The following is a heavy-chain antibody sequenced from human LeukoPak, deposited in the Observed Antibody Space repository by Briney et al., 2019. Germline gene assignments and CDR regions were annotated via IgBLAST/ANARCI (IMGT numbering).Heavy chain of an antibody. CDR1: GFTVSSNY. J-gene: IGHJ4*02. V-gene: IGHV3-66*01. CDR3: ARAQRPAPGIAAAGPDY. Sequence: GGSLRLSCAASGFTVSSNYMSWVRQAPGKGLEWVSVIYSGGSTYYADSVKGRFTISRDNSKNSLYLQMNSLRAEDTAVYYCARAQRPAPGIAAAGPDYWGQGTLVTVSS. CDR2: IYSGGST. D-gene: IGHD6-13*01.